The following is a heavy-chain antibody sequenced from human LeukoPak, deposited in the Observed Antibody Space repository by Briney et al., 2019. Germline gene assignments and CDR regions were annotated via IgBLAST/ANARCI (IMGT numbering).Heavy chain of an antibody. J-gene: IGHJ3*02. V-gene: IGHV3-30*18. CDR1: IFTFSSYG. CDR2: ISYDGSNK. CDR3: AKDQKEYSSGWYLWGGHAFDI. Sequence: PGRSLRLSCAASIFTFSSYGMHWVRQAPGKGLEWVAVISYDGSNKYYADSVKGRFTISRDNSKNTLYLQMNSLRAEDTAVYYCAKDQKEYSSGWYLWGGHAFDIWGQGTMVTVSS. D-gene: IGHD6-19*01.